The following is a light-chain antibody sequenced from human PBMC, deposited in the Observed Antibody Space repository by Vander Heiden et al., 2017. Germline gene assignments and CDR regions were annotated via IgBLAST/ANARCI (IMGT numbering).Light chain of an antibody. CDR2: SDY. J-gene: IGLJ3*02. CDR3: ATWDDSLSGWV. V-gene: IGLV1-47*02. Sequence: QSVLTQPPSASGTPGQGVTISCSGSYSHIGTNYLFWYQHLPGPAPKLLIYSDYQRPSGVPDRFSGSKSGTSASLAISGLRSEDGADYYCATWDDSLSGWVFGGGTKVTVL. CDR1: YSHIGTNY.